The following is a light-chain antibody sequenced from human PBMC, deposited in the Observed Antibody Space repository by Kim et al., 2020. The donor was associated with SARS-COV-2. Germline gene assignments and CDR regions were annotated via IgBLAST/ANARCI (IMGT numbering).Light chain of an antibody. J-gene: IGLJ3*02. CDR2: TNN. CDR3: ASWDDSLNGWV. Sequence: GHRVTIACSGTTSNIGSNSVNWYQQVSGTAPKLLIYTNNQRPSGVPDRFSGSKSDTSASLAISGLQSEDEADYYCASWDDSLNGWVFGGGTQLTVL. CDR1: TSNIGSNS. V-gene: IGLV1-44*01.